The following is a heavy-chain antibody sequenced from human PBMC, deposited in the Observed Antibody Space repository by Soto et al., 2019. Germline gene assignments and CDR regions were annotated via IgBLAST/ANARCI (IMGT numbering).Heavy chain of an antibody. Sequence: PSGTLSLTCTVSGGSIRSYYWSWIRQPAGKGLEWIGRIYTSGSTNYNPSLKSRVTMSVDTSKNQFSLKLSSVTAADTAVYYCARESYGSGSYHHVFDYWGQRTLVPDSS. CDR3: ARESYGSGSYHHVFDY. V-gene: IGHV4-4*07. J-gene: IGHJ4*02. D-gene: IGHD3-10*01. CDR1: GGSIRSYY. CDR2: IYTSGST.